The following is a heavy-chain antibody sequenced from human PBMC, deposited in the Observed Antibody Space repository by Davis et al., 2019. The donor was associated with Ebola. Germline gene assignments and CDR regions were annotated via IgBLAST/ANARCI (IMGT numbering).Heavy chain of an antibody. CDR3: TSTLGALDY. D-gene: IGHD1-26*01. CDR2: FRSKANSYAT. CDR1: GFTFSGSA. J-gene: IGHJ4*02. V-gene: IGHV3-73*01. Sequence: GGSLRLSCAASGFTFSGSAMHWVRQASGKGLEWVGRFRSKANSYATAYAASVKGRFTISRDDSKNTAYLQMNSMKTEDTAVYYCTSTLGALDYWGQGTLVTVSS.